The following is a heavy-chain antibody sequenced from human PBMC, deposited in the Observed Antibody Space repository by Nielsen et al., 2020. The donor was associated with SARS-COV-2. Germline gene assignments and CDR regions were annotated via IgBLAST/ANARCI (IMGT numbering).Heavy chain of an antibody. CDR1: GYRFTAYS. J-gene: IGHJ5*02. V-gene: IGHV1-2*06. Sequence: ASVKVSCKASGYRFTAYSMHWVRQAPGQGPEWMGRVNPNSGATNYAQKFQGRVTLTRDTSINTTYMELNRLTSDDTAVYYCARVRSSSGIWFDPWGQGTLFVVSS. CDR3: ARVRSSSGIWFDP. CDR2: VNPNSGAT. D-gene: IGHD3-10*01.